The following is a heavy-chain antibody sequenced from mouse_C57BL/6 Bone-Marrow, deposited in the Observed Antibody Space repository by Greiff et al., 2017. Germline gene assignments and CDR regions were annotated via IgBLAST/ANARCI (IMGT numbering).Heavy chain of an antibody. V-gene: IGHV1-63*01. J-gene: IGHJ2*01. D-gene: IGHD2-13*01. CDR1: GYTFTNYW. Sequence: VMLVESGAELVRPGTSVKMSCKASGYTFTNYWIGWAKQRPGHGLEWIGDIYPGGGHTNYNEKFKGKATLTADKSSSTAYMQFSSLTSEDSAIYYCARGEGYDYWGQGTTLTVSS. CDR3: ARGEGYDY. CDR2: IYPGGGHT.